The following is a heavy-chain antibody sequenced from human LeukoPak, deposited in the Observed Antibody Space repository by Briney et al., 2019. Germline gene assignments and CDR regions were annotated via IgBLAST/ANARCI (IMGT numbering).Heavy chain of an antibody. J-gene: IGHJ4*02. CDR3: AKASAMIVVVSKHFDY. CDR2: INSDGSST. Sequence: GGSLRLSCAASGFTFSSYWMHWVRQAPGKGLVWVSRINSDGSSTSYADSVKGRFTISKDNAKNTLYLQMNSLRAEDTAVYYCAKASAMIVVVSKHFDYWGQGTLVTVSS. D-gene: IGHD3-22*01. CDR1: GFTFSSYW. V-gene: IGHV3-74*01.